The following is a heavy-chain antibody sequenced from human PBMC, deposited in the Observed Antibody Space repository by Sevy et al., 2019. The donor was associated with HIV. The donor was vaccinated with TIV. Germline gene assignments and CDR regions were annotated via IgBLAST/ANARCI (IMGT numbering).Heavy chain of an antibody. CDR3: ARAIALADSY. J-gene: IGHJ4*02. V-gene: IGHV3-7*01. D-gene: IGHD6-13*01. CDR1: GFTSSIYW. Sequence: GGSLRLSCAGSGFTSSIYWMTWVRQAPGKGLEWVANIKPDGSKKYYVDSVKGRFTMSRDNAENSLYLQMNSLRAEDTAVYYCARAIALADSYWGQGTQVTVSS. CDR2: IKPDGSKK.